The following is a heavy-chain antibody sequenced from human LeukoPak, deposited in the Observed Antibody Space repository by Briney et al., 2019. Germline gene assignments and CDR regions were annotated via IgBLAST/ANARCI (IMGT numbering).Heavy chain of an antibody. Sequence: GGSLRLSRAASGFTFSSYAMSWVRQAPGKGLEWVSAISGSGGSTYYADSVKGRFTISRDNSKNTLYLQMNSLRAEDTAVYYCAKAFHDYNGREAFDIWGQGTMVTVSS. D-gene: IGHD5-24*01. V-gene: IGHV3-23*01. CDR1: GFTFSSYA. J-gene: IGHJ3*02. CDR3: AKAFHDYNGREAFDI. CDR2: ISGSGGST.